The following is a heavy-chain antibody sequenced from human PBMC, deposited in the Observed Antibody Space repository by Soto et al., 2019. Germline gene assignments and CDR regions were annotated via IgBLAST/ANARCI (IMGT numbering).Heavy chain of an antibody. J-gene: IGHJ6*02. CDR3: AKEDCSGGSCSSYYYYGMDV. V-gene: IGHV3-30*18. D-gene: IGHD2-15*01. CDR2: ISYDGSNK. CDR1: GFTFSSYG. Sequence: QVQLVESGGCVVQPGRSLRLSCAASGFTFSSYGMHWVRQAPGKGLEWVAVISYDGSNKYYADSVKGRFTISRDNSKNTLYLQMNSLRAEDTAVYYCAKEDCSGGSCSSYYYYGMDVWGQGTTVTVSS.